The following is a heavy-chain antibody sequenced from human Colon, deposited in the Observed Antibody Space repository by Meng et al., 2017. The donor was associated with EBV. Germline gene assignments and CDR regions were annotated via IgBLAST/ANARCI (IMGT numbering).Heavy chain of an antibody. J-gene: IGHJ4*02. V-gene: IGHV4-30-4*01. Sequence: QVQAQESGPGLVEPSQTPSPPCTVSGGSMSSGNYYWSWIRQPPGKGLEWIGYIHHSGSAYYNPSLKSRVSISVDTSKNQFSLNLNSMTAADTAVYYCASFDHIPRRNYFDYWGQGTLVTVSS. CDR3: ASFDHIPRRNYFDY. CDR2: IHHSGSA. CDR1: GGSMSSGNYY. D-gene: IGHD2-21*01.